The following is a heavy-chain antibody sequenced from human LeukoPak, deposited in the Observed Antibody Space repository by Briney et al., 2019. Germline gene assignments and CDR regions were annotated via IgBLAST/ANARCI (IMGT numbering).Heavy chain of an antibody. V-gene: IGHV4-34*01. Sequence: SETLSLTCAVYGGSFSGYYWSWIRQPPGKGLDWIGEINHSGSTNYNPSLKSRVTISVDTSKNQFSLKLSSVTAADTAVYYCARGSDSPYGDYNRWFDPWGQGTLVTVSS. CDR1: GGSFSGYY. CDR2: INHSGST. D-gene: IGHD4-17*01. J-gene: IGHJ5*02. CDR3: ARGSDSPYGDYNRWFDP.